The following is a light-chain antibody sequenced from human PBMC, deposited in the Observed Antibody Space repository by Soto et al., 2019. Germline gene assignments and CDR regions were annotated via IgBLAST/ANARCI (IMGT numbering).Light chain of an antibody. CDR3: SAHTGGSTLPDWV. CDR1: DVGKYRF. Sequence: QSALTQPASVSESPGQSITISCSDVGKYRFVSWYQHHPGKAPKLIIYEVTNRPSGVSNRFSGSKSGNTASLTISGLQAEDEAEYYCSAHTGGSTLPDWVFGTGTKLTVL. V-gene: IGLV2-14*01. J-gene: IGLJ1*01. CDR2: EVT.